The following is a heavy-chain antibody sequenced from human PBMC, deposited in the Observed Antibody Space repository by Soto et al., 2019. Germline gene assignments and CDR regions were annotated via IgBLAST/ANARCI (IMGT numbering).Heavy chain of an antibody. J-gene: IGHJ2*01. Sequence: QVQLVQSGAEVKKPGSSVKVSCKASGGTFSSYAISWVRQAPGQGLEWMGGIIPIFGTANYAQKFQGRVTITADESTSTAYMELSSLRSKDRAVYSCASSPRRVRGVPGWYFDLWGHGTLVTVSS. D-gene: IGHD3-10*01. CDR3: ASSPRRVRGVPGWYFDL. V-gene: IGHV1-69*01. CDR1: GGTFSSYA. CDR2: IIPIFGTA.